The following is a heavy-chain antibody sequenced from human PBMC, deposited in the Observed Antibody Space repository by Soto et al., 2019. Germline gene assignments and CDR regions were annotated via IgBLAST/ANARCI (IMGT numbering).Heavy chain of an antibody. CDR2: IFYTGST. V-gene: IGHV4-31*03. CDR3: ARLHYGDSAFDL. J-gene: IGHJ4*02. Sequence: SETLSLTCTVSGGSINDGSYHWSWLRQHPGKGLEFIGYIFYTGSTYYNPSLETRVTMSADTSNNEVSLRLNSLTAADTAVYYCARLHYGDSAFDLWGRGTLVTVSS. CDR1: GGSINDGSYH. D-gene: IGHD4-17*01.